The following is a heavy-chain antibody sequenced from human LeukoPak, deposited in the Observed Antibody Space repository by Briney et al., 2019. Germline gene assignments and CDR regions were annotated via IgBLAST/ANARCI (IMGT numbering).Heavy chain of an antibody. Sequence: GGSLGLSCAASGFTFSSYSMNWVRQAPGKGLEWVSSISSSSSYIYYADSVKGRFTISRDNAKNSLYLQMNSLRAEDTAVYYCARDYSKYSGYYGMDVWGQGTTVTVSS. J-gene: IGHJ6*02. CDR1: GFTFSSYS. D-gene: IGHD4-11*01. CDR3: ARDYSKYSGYYGMDV. CDR2: ISSSSSYI. V-gene: IGHV3-21*01.